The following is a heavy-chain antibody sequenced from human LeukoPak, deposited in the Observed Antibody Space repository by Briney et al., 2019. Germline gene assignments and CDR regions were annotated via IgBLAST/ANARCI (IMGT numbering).Heavy chain of an antibody. CDR2: IYHSGST. Sequence: SETLSLTCAVSGYSISSGYYWGWIRQPPGKRLEWIGSIYHSGSTYYNPSLKSRVTISVDTSKNQFSLKLSSVTAADTAVYYCARWDSSEDYWGQGTLVTVSS. J-gene: IGHJ4*02. V-gene: IGHV4-38-2*01. D-gene: IGHD3-22*01. CDR3: ARWDSSEDY. CDR1: GYSISSGYY.